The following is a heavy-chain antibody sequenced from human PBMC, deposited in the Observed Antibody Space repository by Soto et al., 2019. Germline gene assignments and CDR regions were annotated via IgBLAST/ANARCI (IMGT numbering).Heavy chain of an antibody. Sequence: SQTLSLTCAISGDSVSSNSAAWNWIRQSPSRGLEWLGRTYYRSKWYNDYAVSVKSRITINPDTSKNQFSLQLNSVTPEDTAVYYCARDYYYDSSGYPHYFDYWGQGTLVTVSS. CDR1: GDSVSSNSAA. CDR3: ARDYYYDSSGYPHYFDY. CDR2: TYYRSKWYN. J-gene: IGHJ4*02. V-gene: IGHV6-1*01. D-gene: IGHD3-22*01.